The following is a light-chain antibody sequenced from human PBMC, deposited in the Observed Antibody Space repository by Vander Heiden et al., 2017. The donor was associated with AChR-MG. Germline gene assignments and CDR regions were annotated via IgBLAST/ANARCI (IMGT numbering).Light chain of an antibody. CDR1: HSLLHTDEKTY. Sequence: PPSISCKSIHSLLHTDEKTYLYWYVQKAGQCRQLLIYEVSNRCSGVPDRFTGSGSGTNFTLRIDRMEAEDVGIYYCMQTMHLPITFGQGTRLDIK. CDR3: MQTMHLPIT. CDR2: EVS. J-gene: IGKJ5*01. V-gene: IGKV2D-29*02.